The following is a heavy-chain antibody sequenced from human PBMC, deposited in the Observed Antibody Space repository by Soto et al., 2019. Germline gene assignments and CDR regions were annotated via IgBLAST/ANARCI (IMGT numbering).Heavy chain of an antibody. CDR1: GFAIRDYY. J-gene: IGHJ4*02. V-gene: IGHV3-11*06. Sequence: GGSLRLSCAVSGFAIRDYYMSWVRQAPGKGLEWVSHINSDGSDTSYADSVKGRFTISRDNAKNSLYLQMYSLRAEDTAVYYCARDRAGGRWLQPYFDYWGQGTLVTVSS. CDR2: INSDGSDT. CDR3: ARDRAGGRWLQPYFDY. D-gene: IGHD3-16*01.